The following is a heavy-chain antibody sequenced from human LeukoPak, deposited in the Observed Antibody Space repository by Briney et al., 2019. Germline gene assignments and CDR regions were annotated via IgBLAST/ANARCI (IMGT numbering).Heavy chain of an antibody. Sequence: PGGSLRLSCAASGFTFSSYGMHWVRQAPGKGLEWVAFIRYDGSNKYYADSVKGRFTISRDNSKNTLYLQMNSLRAEDTAVYYCAKDLNSLTYYYDSSGYPQVKKGIYYFDYWGQGTLVTVSS. V-gene: IGHV3-30*02. CDR1: GFTFSSYG. CDR2: IRYDGSNK. J-gene: IGHJ4*02. CDR3: AKDLNSLTYYYDSSGYPQVKKGIYYFDY. D-gene: IGHD3-22*01.